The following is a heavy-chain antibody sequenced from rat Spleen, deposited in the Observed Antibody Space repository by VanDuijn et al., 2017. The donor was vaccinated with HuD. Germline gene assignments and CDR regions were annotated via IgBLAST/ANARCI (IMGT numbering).Heavy chain of an antibody. CDR2: INNDGSST. J-gene: IGHJ2*01. CDR1: GFTFSGNN. Sequence: EVQLVESGGGLVQPGRSLKLSCAASGFTFSGNNMAWVRQTPKKGLEWVATINNDGSSTYYRDSVKGRFTISRENAKSTLYLQMDSLRSEDTATYYCTSYGGYAHYWGQGVMVTVSS. CDR3: TSYGGYAHY. V-gene: IGHV5-7*01. D-gene: IGHD1-11*01.